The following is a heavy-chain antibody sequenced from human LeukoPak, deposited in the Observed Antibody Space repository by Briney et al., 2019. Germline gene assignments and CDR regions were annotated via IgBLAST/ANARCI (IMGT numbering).Heavy chain of an antibody. D-gene: IGHD1-26*01. J-gene: IGHJ4*02. CDR2: ISGRSSTI. V-gene: IGHV3-48*01. Sequence: PGGSLRLSCAASAFTFSDYSMNWVRQAPGKGLEWVSYISGRSSTIYYADSVKGRFTISRDNAKNLMYLQMNSLRAEDTAVYYCARDRIKSGSYDFDYWGEGTLVTVSS. CDR1: AFTFSDYS. CDR3: ARDRIKSGSYDFDY.